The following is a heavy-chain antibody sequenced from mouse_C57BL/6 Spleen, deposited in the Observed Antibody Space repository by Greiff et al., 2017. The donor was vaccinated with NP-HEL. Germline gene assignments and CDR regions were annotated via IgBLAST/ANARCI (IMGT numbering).Heavy chain of an antibody. CDR1: GYTFTEYT. CDR2: FYPGSGSI. J-gene: IGHJ1*03. D-gene: IGHD2-2*01. V-gene: IGHV1-62-2*01. Sequence: QVQLKESGAELVKPGASVKLSCKASGYTFTEYTIHWVKQRPGQGLEWIGWFYPGSGSIKYNEKFKDKATLTADKSSSTVYMELSRLTSEDSAVYFCARHGDLLWLRNWYFDVWGTGTTVTVSS. CDR3: ARHGDLLWLRNWYFDV.